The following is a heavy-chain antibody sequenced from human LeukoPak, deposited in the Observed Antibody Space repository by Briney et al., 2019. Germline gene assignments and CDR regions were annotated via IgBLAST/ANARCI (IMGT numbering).Heavy chain of an antibody. CDR3: ARVYYDFWSGYYMDY. V-gene: IGHV4-59*01. D-gene: IGHD3-3*01. CDR1: GGSISSYY. CDR2: IYYSGST. Sequence: PSETLSLTCTVSGGSISSYYWSWIRQPPGKGLEWIGYIYYSGSTNYNPSLKSQVTISVDTSKNQFSLKLSSVTAADTAVYYCARVYYDFWSGYYMDYWGQGTLVTVSS. J-gene: IGHJ4*02.